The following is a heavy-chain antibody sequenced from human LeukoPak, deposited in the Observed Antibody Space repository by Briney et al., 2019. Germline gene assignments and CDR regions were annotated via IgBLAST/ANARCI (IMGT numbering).Heavy chain of an antibody. Sequence: PSETLSLTCAVYGGSFSGYYWSWIRQPPGKGLEWIGEINHSGSTNYNPSLKSRVTISVDTSKNQFSLKLSSVTAADTAVYYCARSDCSSTSCYTYDYWGQGTLVFVSS. CDR3: ARSDCSSTSCYTYDY. J-gene: IGHJ4*02. V-gene: IGHV4-34*01. CDR2: INHSGST. CDR1: GGSFSGYY. D-gene: IGHD2-2*02.